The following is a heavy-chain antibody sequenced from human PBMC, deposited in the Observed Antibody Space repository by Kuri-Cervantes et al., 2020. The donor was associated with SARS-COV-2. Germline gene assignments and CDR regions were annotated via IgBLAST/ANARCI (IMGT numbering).Heavy chain of an antibody. CDR2: ISAYNGNT. J-gene: IGHJ4*02. Sequence: ASVKVSCKASGYTFTSYGISWVRQAPGQGLEWMGWISAYNGNTNYAQKLQGRVTMTTDTSTSTAYMELRSLISDDTAVYYCARRKAGAGWSGSAPYYFDDWGQGTRVTGSS. V-gene: IGHV1-18*01. D-gene: IGHD6-13*01. CDR1: GYTFTSYG. CDR3: ARRKAGAGWSGSAPYYFDD.